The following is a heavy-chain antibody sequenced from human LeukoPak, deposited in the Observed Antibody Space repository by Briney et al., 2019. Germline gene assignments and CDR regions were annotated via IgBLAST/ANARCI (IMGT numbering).Heavy chain of an antibody. CDR1: GGSFSGYY. CDR2: INHSGST. J-gene: IGHJ6*03. V-gene: IGHV4-34*01. CDR3: ARVRLVFRVDYYYYMDV. Sequence: SETLSLTCAVYGGSFSGYYWSWIRQPPGKGLEWIGEINHSGSTNYNPSLKSRVTISVDTSKNQFSLKLSSVTAADTAVYYCARVRLVFRVDYYYYMDVWGKGTTVTVSS. D-gene: IGHD6-6*01.